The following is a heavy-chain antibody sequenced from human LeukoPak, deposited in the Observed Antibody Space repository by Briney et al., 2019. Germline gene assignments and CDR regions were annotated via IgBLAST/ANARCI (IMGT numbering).Heavy chain of an antibody. D-gene: IGHD3-10*01. J-gene: IGHJ1*01. V-gene: IGHV3-48*03. CDR1: GFTFSSYE. CDR3: AGTNYYGSGSAEYFQH. CDR2: ISTSGRSI. Sequence: GGSLRLSCAASGFTFSSYEMNWVRQAPGKGLEGVSYISTSGRSIYYADSVKGRFTISRDNPKNSLYLQMNSLRAEDTAVYYCAGTNYYGSGSAEYFQHWGQGTLVTVSS.